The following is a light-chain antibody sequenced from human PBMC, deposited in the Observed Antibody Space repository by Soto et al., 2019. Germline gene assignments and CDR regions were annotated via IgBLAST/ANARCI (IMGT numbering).Light chain of an antibody. CDR3: CSYAGSSWV. CDR2: EVS. J-gene: IGLJ3*02. Sequence: QSVLTQPPSVSGSPGQSVTISCTGTSTDFVGYNRVSWYQQPPGTAPKLMIYEVSKRPSGVPDRFSGSKSGNTASLTISGLQAEDEADYYCCSYAGSSWVFGGGTKLTVL. CDR1: STDFVGYNR. V-gene: IGLV2-18*02.